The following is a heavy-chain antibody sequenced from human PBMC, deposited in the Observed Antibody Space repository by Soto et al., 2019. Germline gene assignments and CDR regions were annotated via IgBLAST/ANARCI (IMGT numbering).Heavy chain of an antibody. CDR3: TSDIPPPEGPSFPIDY. CDR2: IKSKADGETT. V-gene: IGHV3-15*01. D-gene: IGHD2-2*01. CDR1: GSTFSSAW. J-gene: IGHJ4*02. Sequence: GGSLRLSCAASGSTFSSAWLNWVHQGPGKGLEWVGRIKSKADGETTDYAAPVKGRFTISRDDSKSTLYLQMDGLKTEDTAVYYCTSDIPPPEGPSFPIDYWGQGTLVTVSS.